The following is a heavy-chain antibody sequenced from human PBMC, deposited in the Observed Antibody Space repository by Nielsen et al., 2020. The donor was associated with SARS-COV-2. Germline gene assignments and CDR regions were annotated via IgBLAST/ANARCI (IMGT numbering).Heavy chain of an antibody. D-gene: IGHD4-17*01. CDR2: ISYDGSNK. V-gene: IGHV3-30*18. CDR3: AKDPGLSDYGDDFVDY. CDR1: GFTFSSYG. Sequence: GGSLRLSCAASGFTFSSYGMHWVRQAPGKGLEWVAVISYDGSNKYYADSVKGRFTISRDNSKNTLYLQMNSLRAEDTAVYYCAKDPGLSDYGDDFVDYWGQGTLVTVSS. J-gene: IGHJ4*02.